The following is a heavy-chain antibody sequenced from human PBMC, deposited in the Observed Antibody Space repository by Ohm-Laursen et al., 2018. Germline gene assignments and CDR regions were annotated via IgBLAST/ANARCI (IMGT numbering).Heavy chain of an antibody. D-gene: IGHD4-17*01. J-gene: IGHJ6*02. CDR3: ARDPRGDYGDYYFLVVRYGMDV. CDR1: GYTFNNYW. V-gene: IGHV3-74*01. Sequence: GSLRLSCTASGYTFNNYWMHWVRQAPGKGLVWVSRINIDGSTTNYADSVKGRFTISRDNAKSTLFLQMNSLRAEDTAVYYCARDPRGDYGDYYFLVVRYGMDVWGQGTTVTVS. CDR2: INIDGSTT.